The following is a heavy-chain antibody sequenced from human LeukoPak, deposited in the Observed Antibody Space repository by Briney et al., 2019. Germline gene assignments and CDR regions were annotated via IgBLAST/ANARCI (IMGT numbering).Heavy chain of an antibody. J-gene: IGHJ4*02. CDR2: TKSKRDGGAI. CDR1: GISFIDTW. V-gene: IGHV3-15*01. Sequence: PGGSLRLSCGVSGISFIDTWMSWVRQPPGKGLEWVGRTKSKRDGGAIDYASPVKGRFTISRDDLGNTLFLQMDSLTTEDTAVYYCTTDPRHWGQGTLVTVSS. CDR3: TTDPRH.